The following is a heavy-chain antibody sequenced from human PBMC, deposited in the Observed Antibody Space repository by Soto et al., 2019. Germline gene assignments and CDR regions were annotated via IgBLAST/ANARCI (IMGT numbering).Heavy chain of an antibody. V-gene: IGHV1-46*01. CDR2: INPSGGST. J-gene: IGHJ6*02. D-gene: IGHD1-1*01. Sequence: ASVKVSCKASGYTFTSYYMHWVRQAPGQGLEWMGIINPSGGSTSYAQKFQGRVTMTRDTSTSTVYMELSSLRSEDTAVYYCARDLRLLPGKIGFGMDVWGQGTTVTVSS. CDR3: ARDLRLLPGKIGFGMDV. CDR1: GYTFTSYY.